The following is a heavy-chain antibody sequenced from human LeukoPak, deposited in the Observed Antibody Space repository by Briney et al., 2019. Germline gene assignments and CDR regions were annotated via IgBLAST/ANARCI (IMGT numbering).Heavy chain of an antibody. CDR1: GFTLSYYG. J-gene: IGHJ4*02. CDR3: VKTVSGITFHD. CDR2: ISGNSTYI. D-gene: IGHD6-19*01. Sequence: PGGSLRLPCAASGFTLSYYGLNWVRQAPGKGLEWVSSISGNSTYIYYAESVKGRFTISRDNAKSSLYLQMNSLRVEDTAVYYCVKTVSGITFHDWGQGTLVTVSS. V-gene: IGHV3-21*01.